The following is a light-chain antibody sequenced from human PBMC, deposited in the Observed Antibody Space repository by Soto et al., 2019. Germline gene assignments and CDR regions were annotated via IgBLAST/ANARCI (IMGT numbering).Light chain of an antibody. CDR3: QQYEELPYT. J-gene: IGKJ2*01. CDR1: QVIRNY. V-gene: IGKV1-33*01. Sequence: DIKMTQSASSLSASVGDRVTITCQASQVIRNYLNWYRQKPGKAPELLIYDISTLEFGVPSRFGGSGSGTDFTFTITSLQPEDIGTYFCQQYEELPYTFGQGTKLEI. CDR2: DIS.